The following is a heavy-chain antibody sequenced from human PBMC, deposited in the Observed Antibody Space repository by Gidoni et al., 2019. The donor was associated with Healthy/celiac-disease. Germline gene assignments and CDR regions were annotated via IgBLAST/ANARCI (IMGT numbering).Heavy chain of an antibody. CDR3: APRDYSPSIDY. Sequence: EVPLLESGGGWVQPGGSLRLSCAAPGFTFSSYAMSWVRQAPGKGLEWVSAISGSGGSTYYADSVKGRFTISRDNSKNTLYLQMNSLRAEDTAVYYCAPRDYSPSIDYWGQGTLVTVSS. D-gene: IGHD4-4*01. J-gene: IGHJ4*02. CDR1: GFTFSSYA. CDR2: ISGSGGST. V-gene: IGHV3-23*01.